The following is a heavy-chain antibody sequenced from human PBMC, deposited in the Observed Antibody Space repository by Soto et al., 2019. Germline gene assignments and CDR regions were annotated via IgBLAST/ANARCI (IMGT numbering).Heavy chain of an antibody. CDR1: GGPSSSYN. CDR2: IIPSCSTT. J-gene: IGHJ6*01. V-gene: IGHV1-69*06. Sequence: GGPGEASCKAPGGPSSSYNLRWVRQAPGEGLEWMACIIPSCSTTNYAHKFQGRVTITADKATSSAYMELSSLRSEDTAVYYCARGTREIYYYGMHCRGPVTAVTGSS. D-gene: IGHD1-26*01. CDR3: ARGTREIYYYGMHC.